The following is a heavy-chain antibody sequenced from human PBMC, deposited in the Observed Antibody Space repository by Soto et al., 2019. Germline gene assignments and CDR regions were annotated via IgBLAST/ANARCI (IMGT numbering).Heavy chain of an antibody. CDR2: MNPNSGNT. J-gene: IGHJ4*02. CDR1: GYTFTSYD. Sequence: QVQLVQSGAEVKKPGASVKVSCKASGYTFTSYDINWVRQATGQGLEWMGWMNPNSGNTGYAQKFQGRVTMTRNTSISTAYMELSSVRSEETAVYYCARRLALGYCIGGSCYSGGDFDYWGQGTLVTVSS. CDR3: ARRLALGYCIGGSCYSGGDFDY. D-gene: IGHD2-15*01. V-gene: IGHV1-8*01.